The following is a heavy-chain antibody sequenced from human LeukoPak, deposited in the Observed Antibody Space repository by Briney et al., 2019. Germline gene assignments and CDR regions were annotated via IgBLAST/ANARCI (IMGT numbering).Heavy chain of an antibody. CDR2: IYTSGST. D-gene: IGHD5-18*01. CDR3: ARTNQDSYGYFVPHGL. J-gene: IGHJ4*02. CDR1: GGSISSYY. V-gene: IGHV4-4*07. Sequence: PSETLSLTCTVSGGSISSYYWSWIRQPAGKGLEWIGRIYTSGSTNYNPSLKSRVTMSVDTSKNQFSLKLSSVTAADTAVYYCARTNQDSYGYFVPHGLWGQGTLVTVSS.